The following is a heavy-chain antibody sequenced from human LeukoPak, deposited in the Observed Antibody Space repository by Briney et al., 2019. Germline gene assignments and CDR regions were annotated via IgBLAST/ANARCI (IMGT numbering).Heavy chain of an antibody. Sequence: SETLSLTCSVSTYSISSAYYWGWIRQPPGKGLEWIGYIYYSGSTNYNPSLKSRVTISVDTSKNQFSLKLSSVTAADTAVYYCARSVEMATIAGEFDPWGQGTLVTVSS. CDR3: ARSVEMATIAGEFDP. J-gene: IGHJ5*02. V-gene: IGHV4-61*01. CDR1: TYSISSAYY. CDR2: IYYSGST. D-gene: IGHD5-24*01.